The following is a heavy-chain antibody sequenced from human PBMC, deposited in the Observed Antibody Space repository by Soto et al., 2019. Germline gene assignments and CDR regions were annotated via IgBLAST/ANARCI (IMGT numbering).Heavy chain of an antibody. Sequence: GESLKISCKGSGYSFTSYWIGWVRQMPGKGLEWMGIIYPGDSDTRYSPSFQGQVTISADKSISTAYLQWSSLKASDTAMYYCARHEAARQGYYYGMDVWGQGTTVTISS. CDR2: IYPGDSDT. V-gene: IGHV5-51*01. CDR3: ARHEAARQGYYYGMDV. D-gene: IGHD6-6*01. J-gene: IGHJ6*02. CDR1: GYSFTSYW.